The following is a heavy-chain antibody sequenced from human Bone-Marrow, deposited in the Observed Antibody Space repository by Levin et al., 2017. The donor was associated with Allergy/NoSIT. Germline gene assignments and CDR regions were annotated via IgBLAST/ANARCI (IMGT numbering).Heavy chain of an antibody. CDR1: GFTFNNYA. CDR2: ISGTGDNT. CDR3: AKDRYKDILSGSEAEDYVDY. V-gene: IGHV3-23*01. D-gene: IGHD3-9*01. J-gene: IGHJ4*02. Sequence: GESLKISCAASGFTFNNYAMTWVRQAPGKGLEWVSTISGTGDNTYNADSVKGRFTVSRDNSKNTLFLEMNSLSAEDTDTYYCAKDRYKDILSGSEAEDYVDYWGPGTLVTVSS.